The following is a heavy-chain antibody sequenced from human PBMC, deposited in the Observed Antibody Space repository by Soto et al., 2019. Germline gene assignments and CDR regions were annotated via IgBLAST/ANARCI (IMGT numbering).Heavy chain of an antibody. D-gene: IGHD4-17*01. CDR1: GGSVSSGSYY. J-gene: IGHJ4*02. Sequence: QVQLQESGPGLVKPSETLSLTCTVSGGSVSSGSYYWSWIRQPPGKGLEWIGYIYYSGSTNYNPSLKSRVTISVDTSKNQSSLKLSSVTAADTAVYYCARVLYGDYYFDYWGQGTLVTVSS. CDR3: ARVLYGDYYFDY. V-gene: IGHV4-61*01. CDR2: IYYSGST.